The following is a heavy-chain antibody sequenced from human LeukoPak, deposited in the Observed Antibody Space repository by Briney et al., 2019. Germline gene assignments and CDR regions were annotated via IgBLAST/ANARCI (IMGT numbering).Heavy chain of an antibody. V-gene: IGHV4-34*01. D-gene: IGHD2-2*02. CDR1: GWSVRGYN. CDR2: INRRGST. Sequence: PSETLSLTCAVDGWSVRGYNGGCIRQSPEKGLEWIGEINRRGSTNYDAALKSRVTISVDTSKNQCSLKLSSVTAADTAVYYCCYCSSTTCYKSAFDVWGHGTMVTVSS. CDR3: CYCSSTTCYKSAFDV. J-gene: IGHJ3*01.